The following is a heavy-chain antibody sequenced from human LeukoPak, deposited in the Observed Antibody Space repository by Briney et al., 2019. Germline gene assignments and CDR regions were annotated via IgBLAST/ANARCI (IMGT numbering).Heavy chain of an antibody. V-gene: IGHV4-30-4*08. CDR3: AREFLGYYGSGSYSEQNWFDP. D-gene: IGHD3-10*01. CDR2: IYYSGST. CDR1: GGSIRSSYYY. J-gene: IGHJ5*02. Sequence: SETLSLTCTVSGGSIRSSYYYWGWIRQPPGKGLEWIGYIYYSGSTYYNPSLKSRVTISVDTSKNQFSLKLSSVTAADTAVYYCAREFLGYYGSGSYSEQNWFDPWGQGTLVTVSS.